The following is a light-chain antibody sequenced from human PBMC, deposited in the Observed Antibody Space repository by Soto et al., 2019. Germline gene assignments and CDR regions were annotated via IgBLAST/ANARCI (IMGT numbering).Light chain of an antibody. J-gene: IGKJ2*01. V-gene: IGKV1-39*01. CDR1: QSINRY. Sequence: DIQMTQSPPSLSASVGDRVTITCRTSQSINRYLNWYQQKPGAAPKLLIYAASSLQSGVPSRFSGSGSGTDFTLTVSSLQPEDFATYYCQQSYSTPHTFGQGTKLEIK. CDR2: AAS. CDR3: QQSYSTPHT.